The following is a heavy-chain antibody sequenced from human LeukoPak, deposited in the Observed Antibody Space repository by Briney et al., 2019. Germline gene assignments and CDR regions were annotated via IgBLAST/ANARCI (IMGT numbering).Heavy chain of an antibody. Sequence: PVKVSCKASGGTFSSYAISWVRQAPGQGLEWMGGIIPIFGTANYAQKFQGRVTITTDESTSTAYMELSSLRSEDTAVYYCASTPRYSYGSSPTPYYYMDVWGKGTTVTVSS. CDR2: IIPIFGTA. CDR3: ASTPRYSYGSSPTPYYYMDV. J-gene: IGHJ6*03. V-gene: IGHV1-69*05. CDR1: GGTFSSYA. D-gene: IGHD5-18*01.